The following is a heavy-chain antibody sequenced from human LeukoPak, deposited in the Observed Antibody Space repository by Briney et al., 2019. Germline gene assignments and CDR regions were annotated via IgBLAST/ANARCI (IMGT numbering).Heavy chain of an antibody. CDR1: GYSFTSNW. J-gene: IGHJ4*02. V-gene: IGHV5-51*01. CDR2: VYPGDSDT. CDR3: ARPGTTGATI. Sequence: GEPLKISCKGFGYSFTSNWIRWVRQMPGKGLEWMGIVYPGDSDTRYSPSFEGQVTISADRSISTAYLQWSSLKASDTAMYYCARPGTTGATIWGQGTLVTVSS. D-gene: IGHD1-1*01.